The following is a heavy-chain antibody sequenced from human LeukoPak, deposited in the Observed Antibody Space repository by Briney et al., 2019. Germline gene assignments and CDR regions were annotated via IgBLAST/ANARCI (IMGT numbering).Heavy chain of an antibody. CDR3: AKDRQYSGFHHRYGRDV. CDR2: ISDSGGST. J-gene: IGHJ6*02. CDR1: GFTFSIYA. Sequence: GGSLRLSCAASGFTFSIYAMSWIRQAPGKGLEWVSVISDSGGSTYYADSVKGRFTTSRDNSKNTLYLQTNSLRAEDTAVYYCAKDRQYSGFHHRYGRDVWGQGTTVTVSS. D-gene: IGHD5-12*01. V-gene: IGHV3-23*01.